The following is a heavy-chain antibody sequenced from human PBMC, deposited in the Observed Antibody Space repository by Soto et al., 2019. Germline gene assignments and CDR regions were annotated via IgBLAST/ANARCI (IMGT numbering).Heavy chain of an antibody. J-gene: IGHJ4*02. CDR3: AKEPRDCRGGSCYPPYYFDY. Sequence: GGSLRLSCAASGFTFSSYTMSWVRQAPGKGLEWVSTISGSGGSTYYADSVKGRFTISRDNSKNTLYLQMNSLRAEDTAVYYCAKEPRDCRGGSCYPPYYFDYWGQGTLVTVSS. V-gene: IGHV3-23*01. CDR1: GFTFSSYT. D-gene: IGHD2-15*01. CDR2: ISGSGGST.